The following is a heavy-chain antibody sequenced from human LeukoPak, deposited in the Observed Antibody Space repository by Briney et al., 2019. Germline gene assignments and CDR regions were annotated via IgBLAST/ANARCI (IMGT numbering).Heavy chain of an antibody. J-gene: IGHJ4*02. D-gene: IGHD2-2*01. CDR2: IYHSGST. CDR3: AREAYCSSTSCYSGD. CDR1: GYSISSGYY. Sequence: SETLSLTCTVSGYSISSGYYWGWIRQPPGKGLEWIGSIYHSGSTYYNPSLKSRVTISVDTSMNQFSLKLSSVTAADTAVYYCAREAYCSSTSCYSGDWGQGTLVTVSS. V-gene: IGHV4-38-2*02.